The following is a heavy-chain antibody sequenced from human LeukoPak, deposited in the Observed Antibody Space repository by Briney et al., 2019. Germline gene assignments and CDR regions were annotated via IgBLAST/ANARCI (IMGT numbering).Heavy chain of an antibody. J-gene: IGHJ4*02. CDR2: ISSSSSTI. V-gene: IGHV3-48*01. D-gene: IGHD3-16*01. CDR1: GFTFSSYS. CDR3: ARDWGIGY. Sequence: GGSLRLSCAASGFTFSSYSMNWVRQAPGKGLEWVSYISSSSSTIYHADSVKGRFTISRDNAKNSLYLQMNSLRAEDTAVYYCARDWGIGYWGQGTLVTVSS.